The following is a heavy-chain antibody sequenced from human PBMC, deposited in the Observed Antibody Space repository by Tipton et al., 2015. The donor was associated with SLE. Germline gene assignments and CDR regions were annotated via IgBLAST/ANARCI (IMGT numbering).Heavy chain of an antibody. CDR1: GDSLIKYY. CDR2: VFYTGST. D-gene: IGHD2-21*01. J-gene: IGHJ5*02. V-gene: IGHV4-59*01. Sequence: TLSLTCIVSGDSLIKYYWNWFRQSPGKRLEWIGYVFYTGSTNYNPSFKSRVTISVDTSNNQFSLRLDSVTDADTAIYFCARAKSAMGSYDTWGQGAQVTVS. CDR3: ARAKSAMGSYDT.